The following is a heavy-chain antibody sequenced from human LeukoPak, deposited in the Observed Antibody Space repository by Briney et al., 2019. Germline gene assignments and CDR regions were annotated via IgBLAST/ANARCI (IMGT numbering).Heavy chain of an antibody. J-gene: IGHJ4*02. V-gene: IGHV3-23*01. CDR1: GFTFSSYA. CDR2: ISGRGGST. CDR3: AKDVVGARAADY. Sequence: GGSLRLPCAASGFTFSSYAMNWVRQAPGKGLEWVSAISGRGGSTYYADSGKGRFTISRDNSKNTLYLEINSLRAEDTAMYYCAKDVVGARAADYWGQGTLVTVSS. D-gene: IGHD1-26*01.